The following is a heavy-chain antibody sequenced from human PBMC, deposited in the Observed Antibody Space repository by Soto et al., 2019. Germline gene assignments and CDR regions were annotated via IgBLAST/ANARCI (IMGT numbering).Heavy chain of an antibody. CDR3: AKGPRSGLYSSSSEAWYYYYYYMDV. CDR2: ISGSGGST. Sequence: GGSLRLSCAASGFTFSSYAMSWVRQAPGKGLEWVSAISGSGGSTYYADSVKGRFTISRDNSKNTLYLQMNSLRAEDTAVYYCAKGPRSGLYSSSSEAWYYYYYYMDVWGKGTTVTVSS. D-gene: IGHD6-6*01. J-gene: IGHJ6*03. V-gene: IGHV3-23*01. CDR1: GFTFSSYA.